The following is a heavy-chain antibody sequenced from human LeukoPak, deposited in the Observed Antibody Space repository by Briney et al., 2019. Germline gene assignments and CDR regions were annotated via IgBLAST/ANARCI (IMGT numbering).Heavy chain of an antibody. D-gene: IGHD3-10*01. V-gene: IGHV1-2*02. Sequence: ASVKVSCKASGYTFTGCYMHWVRQAPGQGLEWMGWINPNSGGTNYAQKFQGRVTMTRDTSISTAYMELSRLRSDDTGVYYCARDPTARGFGELVDWGQGTLVTVSS. CDR1: GYTFTGCY. CDR2: INPNSGGT. CDR3: ARDPTARGFGELVD. J-gene: IGHJ4*02.